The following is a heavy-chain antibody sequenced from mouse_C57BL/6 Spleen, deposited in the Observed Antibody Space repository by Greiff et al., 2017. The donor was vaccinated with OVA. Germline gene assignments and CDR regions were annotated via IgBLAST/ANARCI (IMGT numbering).Heavy chain of an antibody. CDR3: AREGLYGPHAMDY. CDR1: GYTFTSYW. D-gene: IGHD1-1*02. CDR2: IHPNSGST. J-gene: IGHJ4*01. Sequence: QVQLQQSGAELVKPGASVKLSCKASGYTFTSYWMHWVKQRPGQGLEWIGMIHPNSGSTNYNEKFKSKATLTVDKSSSTAYMQLSSLTSEDSAVYYCAREGLYGPHAMDYWGQGTSVTVSS. V-gene: IGHV1-64*01.